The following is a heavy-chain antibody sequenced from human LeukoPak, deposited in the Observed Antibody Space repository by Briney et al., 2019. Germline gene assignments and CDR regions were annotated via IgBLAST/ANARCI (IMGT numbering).Heavy chain of an antibody. CDR2: INSDGSIT. D-gene: IGHD6-19*01. Sequence: PGGSLRLSCAASGFTFSSYWMHWVRQTPGKGLVWVSRINSDGSITTYADSVKGRFTISRDNAKNTLYVQMNSLRAEDTGVYYCARGGTSGGAPDYYYYMDVWGKGTTVTVSS. J-gene: IGHJ6*03. CDR1: GFTFSSYW. CDR3: ARGGTSGGAPDYYYYMDV. V-gene: IGHV3-74*03.